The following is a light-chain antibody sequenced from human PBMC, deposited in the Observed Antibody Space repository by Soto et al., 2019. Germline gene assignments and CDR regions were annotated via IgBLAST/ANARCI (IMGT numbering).Light chain of an antibody. J-gene: IGKJ3*01. CDR1: QGIANF. CDR3: QQLNSFPIP. CDR2: AAS. V-gene: IGKV1-9*01. Sequence: IQLTQSPSSLSASVGDRVTISCRASQGIANFLAWYQQKPGKAPKLLIYAASTLHSGVPSRFSGSGSGTDFTLTISSLQPDDFATYYCQQLNSFPIPFGPGTKVDIK.